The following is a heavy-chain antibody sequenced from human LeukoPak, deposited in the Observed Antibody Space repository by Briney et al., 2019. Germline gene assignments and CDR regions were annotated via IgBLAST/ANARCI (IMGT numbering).Heavy chain of an antibody. V-gene: IGHV3-15*01. D-gene: IGHD3-22*01. CDR1: GFTFSNAW. CDR3: TTAYYYDSSGYYLSSRIDY. Sequence: GGSLRLSCAASGFTFSNAWMSWVRQAPGKGLEWVGRIKSETDGGTTDYAAPVKGRFTISRDDSKNTLYLQMNSLKTEDTAVYSCTTAYYYDSSGYYLSSRIDYWGQGTLVTVSS. J-gene: IGHJ4*02. CDR2: IKSETDGGTT.